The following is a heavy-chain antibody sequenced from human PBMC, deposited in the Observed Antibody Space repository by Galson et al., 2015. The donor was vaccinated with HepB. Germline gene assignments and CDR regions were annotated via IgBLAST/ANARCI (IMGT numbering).Heavy chain of an antibody. CDR1: GGTFSSYA. Sequence: SCKASGGTFSSYAISWVRQAPGQGLEWMGGIIPIFGTANYAQKFQGRVTITADESTSTAYMELSSLRSEDTAVYYCARIVEIGCYCGMDVWGQGTTVTVSS. J-gene: IGHJ6*02. V-gene: IGHV1-69*01. CDR2: IIPIFGTA. CDR3: ARIVEIGCYCGMDV. D-gene: IGHD5-24*01.